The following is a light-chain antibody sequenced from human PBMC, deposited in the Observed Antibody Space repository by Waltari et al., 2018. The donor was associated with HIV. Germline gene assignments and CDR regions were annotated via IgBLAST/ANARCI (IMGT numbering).Light chain of an antibody. CDR3: QQYGSSPLT. V-gene: IGKV3-20*01. CDR1: QTIGNGY. Sequence: EILLTQSPGSLSLSPGEGATLSCRASQTIGNGYLAWFQQKPGQAPGLLIYGASSRAAGIPDRFSGSGSGTDFTLTITRLEPEDSAVYYCQQYGSSPLTFGQGTKVEIK. J-gene: IGKJ1*01. CDR2: GAS.